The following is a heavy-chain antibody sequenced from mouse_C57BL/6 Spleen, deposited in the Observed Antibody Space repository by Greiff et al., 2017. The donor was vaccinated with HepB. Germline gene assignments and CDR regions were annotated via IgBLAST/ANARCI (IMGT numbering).Heavy chain of an antibody. CDR1: GYSITSGYY. D-gene: IGHD2-3*01. CDR3: ARMDGYYPYY. CDR2: ISYDGSN. J-gene: IGHJ2*01. Sequence: ESGPGLVKPSQSLSLTCSVTGYSITSGYYWNWIRQFPGNKLEWMGYISYDGSNNYNPSLKNLISITRDTSKNQFFLKLNSVTTEDTATYYCARMDGYYPYYWGQGTTLTVSS. V-gene: IGHV3-6*01.